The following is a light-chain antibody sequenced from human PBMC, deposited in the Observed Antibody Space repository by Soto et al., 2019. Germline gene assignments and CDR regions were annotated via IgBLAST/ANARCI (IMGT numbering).Light chain of an antibody. J-gene: IGLJ1*01. CDR1: SSDVGGYNY. CDR3: GFYSTTTSFV. V-gene: IGLV2-14*01. CDR2: EVT. Sequence: QSVLTQPASVSGSPGQSITISCTGTSSDVGGYNYVSWYQHHPGKAPKLMIYEVTHRPAGVPDRFSGSQSGSTASLTISGLRTEDEADYFCGFYSTTTSFVFGPGTKLTVL.